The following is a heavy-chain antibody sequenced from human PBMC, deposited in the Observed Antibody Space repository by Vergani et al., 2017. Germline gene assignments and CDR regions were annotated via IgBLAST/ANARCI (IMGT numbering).Heavy chain of an antibody. CDR1: GFTFSSYA. Sequence: EVQLLESGGGLVQPGGSLRLSCAASGFTFSSYAMSWVRQAPGKGLEWVSAISGSGCSTYYADSVKGRFTISRDTSKNTLYLQMNRLRAEDTAVYYCAKVLLWCGEDPFFDYWGQGTLVTVSS. CDR3: AKVLLWCGEDPFFDY. J-gene: IGHJ4*02. CDR2: ISGSGCST. V-gene: IGHV3-23*01. D-gene: IGHD3-10*01.